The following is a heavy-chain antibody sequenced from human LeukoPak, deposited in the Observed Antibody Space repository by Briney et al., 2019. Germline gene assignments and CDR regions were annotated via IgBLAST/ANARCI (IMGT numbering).Heavy chain of an antibody. CDR2: IYYSGST. J-gene: IGHJ6*02. CDR3: ARYGPGGMDV. CDR1: GGSISSHY. D-gene: IGHD3-10*01. Sequence: SETLSLTCTVSGGSISSHYWSWIRQPPGKGLEWIGYIYYSGSTNYNPSLKSRVTISVDTSKNQFSLKLSSVTAADTAVYYCARYGPGGMDVWGQGTTVTVSS. V-gene: IGHV4-59*08.